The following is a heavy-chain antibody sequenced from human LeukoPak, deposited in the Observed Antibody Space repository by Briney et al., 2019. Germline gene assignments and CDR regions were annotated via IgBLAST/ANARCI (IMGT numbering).Heavy chain of an antibody. CDR3: AKLYTQAGGYFDY. J-gene: IGHJ4*02. V-gene: IGHV3-23*01. D-gene: IGHD3-16*01. CDR1: GFTFGSYA. Sequence: PGGSLRLSCAASGFTFGSYAMSWVRQAPGKGLEWVSAISGSGGSTYYADSVKGRFTISRDNSKNTLYLQMNSLRAEDTAVYYCAKLYTQAGGYFDYWGQGTLVTVSS. CDR2: ISGSGGST.